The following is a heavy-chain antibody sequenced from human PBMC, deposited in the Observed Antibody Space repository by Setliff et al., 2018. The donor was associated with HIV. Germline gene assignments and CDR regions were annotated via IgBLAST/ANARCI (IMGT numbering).Heavy chain of an antibody. CDR1: GFTFNTYG. J-gene: IGHJ3*02. D-gene: IGHD3-22*01. Sequence: PGGSLRLSCAASGFTFNTYGMNWVRQAPGKGLEWVSLMSGINDNKYYGDSVKGRFTISRDNSKNTLYLQMNSLRAEDTAVYYCARSHYDSRGYYYRGDAFDIWGLGTMVTVS. CDR3: ARSHYDSRGYYYRGDAFDI. CDR2: MSGINDNK. V-gene: IGHV3-23*01.